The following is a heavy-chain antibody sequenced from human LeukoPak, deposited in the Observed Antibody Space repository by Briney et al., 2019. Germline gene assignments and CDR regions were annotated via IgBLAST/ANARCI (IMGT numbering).Heavy chain of an antibody. CDR2: ISSSGSTI. CDR3: ARDKYSYGYIDY. CDR1: GFTFSSYE. D-gene: IGHD5-18*01. Sequence: GGSLRLSCAASGFTFSSYEMNWVRQAPGKGREWVSYISSSGSTIYYADSVKGRFTISRDNAKNSLYLQMNSLRAEDTAVYYCARDKYSYGYIDYWGQGTLVTVSS. V-gene: IGHV3-48*03. J-gene: IGHJ4*02.